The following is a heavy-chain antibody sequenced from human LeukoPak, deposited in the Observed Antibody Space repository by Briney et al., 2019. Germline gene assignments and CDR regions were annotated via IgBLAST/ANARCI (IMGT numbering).Heavy chain of an antibody. CDR3: ARRGVIIPSSNYYYYYGMDV. V-gene: IGHV1-18*01. J-gene: IGHJ6*02. CDR1: GYTFTSYG. CDR2: ISAYNGNT. D-gene: IGHD3-10*01. Sequence: ASVKVSCKASGYTFTSYGISWVRQAPGQGLEWMGWISAYNGNTNYAQKLQGRVTMTTDTSASTAYMELRSLRSDDTAVYYCARRGVIIPSSNYYYYYGMDVWGQGTTVTVSS.